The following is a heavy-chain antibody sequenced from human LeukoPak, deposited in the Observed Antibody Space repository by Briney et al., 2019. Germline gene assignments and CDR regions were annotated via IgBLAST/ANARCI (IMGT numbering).Heavy chain of an antibody. J-gene: IGHJ6*03. D-gene: IGHD4-23*01. V-gene: IGHV4-59*01. Sequence: KPSETLSLTCTVSSGSITSYYWTWIRQPPGKGLEWIGYIYYSESTNYNPSLKSRVTISVDTSKNQFSLKLSSVTAADTAVYYCARGGNPYYFYYIDVWGKGTTVTVSS. CDR3: ARGGNPYYFYYIDV. CDR2: IYYSEST. CDR1: SGSITSYY.